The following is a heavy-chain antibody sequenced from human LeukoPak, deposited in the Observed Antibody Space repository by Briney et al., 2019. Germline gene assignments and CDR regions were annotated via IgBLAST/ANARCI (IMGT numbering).Heavy chain of an antibody. V-gene: IGHV3-11*04. D-gene: IGHD6-19*01. CDR1: GFTFSDRY. Sequence: GGSLRLSCAASGFTFSDRYMSWIRQGPGKGLEWVAYISQSGSNIHYADSVKGRFTISRDNAKNSLYLQMNSLRVEDTAVYYCARKYSSGLDLWGQGTMVTVSS. CDR3: ARKYSSGLDL. J-gene: IGHJ3*01. CDR2: ISQSGSNI.